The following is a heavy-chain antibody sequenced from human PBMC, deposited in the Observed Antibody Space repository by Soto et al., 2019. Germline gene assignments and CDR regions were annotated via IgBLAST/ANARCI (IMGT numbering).Heavy chain of an antibody. J-gene: IGHJ5*02. CDR2: IWYDGSNK. V-gene: IGHV3-33*01. CDR1: GFTFSSYG. Sequence: GGSLRLSCAASGFTFSSYGMHWVRQAPVKGLEWVAVIWYDGSNKYYADSVKGRFTISRDNSKNTLYLQMNSLRAEDTAVYYCARDSAGFDPWGQGTLVTVSS. CDR3: ARDSAGFDP.